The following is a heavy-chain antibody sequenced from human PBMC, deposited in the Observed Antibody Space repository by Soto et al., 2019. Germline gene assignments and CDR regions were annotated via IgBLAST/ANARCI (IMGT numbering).Heavy chain of an antibody. J-gene: IGHJ4*02. D-gene: IGHD3-9*01. Sequence: ASETLSLTCTVSGGSVSSGSYYWSWIRQPPGKGLEWIGYIYYSGSTNYNPSLKSRVTISVDTSKNQFSLKLSSVTAADTAVYYCARVKDILTGYPNYYFDYWGQGTLVTVSS. V-gene: IGHV4-61*01. CDR3: ARVKDILTGYPNYYFDY. CDR2: IYYSGST. CDR1: GGSVSSGSYY.